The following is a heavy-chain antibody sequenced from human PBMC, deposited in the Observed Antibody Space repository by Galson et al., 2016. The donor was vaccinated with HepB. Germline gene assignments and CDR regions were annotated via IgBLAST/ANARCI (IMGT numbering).Heavy chain of an antibody. CDR3: ARDWYDWNHRHGMDV. CDR1: GYTFTTSG. J-gene: IGHJ6*02. CDR2: ISTYSGNT. Sequence: SVKVSCKASGYTFTTSGISWVRQAPGQGLEWMGWISTYSGNTKYAQKFQGGLTLTTDSSTTTAYMELRGLRSEDTAVYYCARDWYDWNHRHGMDVWGQGTTVTVSS. D-gene: IGHD1-1*01. V-gene: IGHV1-18*01.